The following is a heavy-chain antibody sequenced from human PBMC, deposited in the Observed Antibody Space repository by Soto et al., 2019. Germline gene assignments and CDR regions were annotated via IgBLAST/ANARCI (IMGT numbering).Heavy chain of an antibody. CDR2: IHASGSI. CDR3: ARDLDGLHDDTSGPFPRPG. CDR1: GGSISSDDYY. D-gene: IGHD3-22*01. J-gene: IGHJ1*01. V-gene: IGHV4-30-4*01. Sequence: SETLSLTCTVSGGSISSDDYYWSWIRQAPGRGLEWIGYIHASGSIYYNPSLKSRATMSIDTAGNQFSLKVSSVTVADTAVYYCARDLDGLHDDTSGPFPRPGWGQGTLVTVPQ.